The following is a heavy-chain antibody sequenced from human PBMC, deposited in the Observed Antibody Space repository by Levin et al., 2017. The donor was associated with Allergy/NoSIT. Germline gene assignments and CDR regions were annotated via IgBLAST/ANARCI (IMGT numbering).Heavy chain of an antibody. CDR1: GFTFSSYS. CDR3: ARSGILSLYYYYMDV. CDR2: ISSSSSSTI. D-gene: IGHD1-14*01. V-gene: IGHV3-48*01. J-gene: IGHJ6*03. Sequence: SCAASGFTFSSYSMNWVRQAPGKGLEWVSYISSSSSSTIYYADSVKGRFTISRDNAKNSLYLQVNSLRAEDTAVYYCARSGILSLYYYYMDVWGKGTTVTVSS.